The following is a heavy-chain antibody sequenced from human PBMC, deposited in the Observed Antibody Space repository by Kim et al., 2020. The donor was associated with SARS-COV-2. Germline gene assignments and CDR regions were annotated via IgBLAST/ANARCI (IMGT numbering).Heavy chain of an antibody. D-gene: IGHD4-4*01. CDR3: AKVTTITAPFYDY. Sequence: ADSEQGRFTSPRDNSKNALNMEMNSLRAEDTALYYCAKVTTITAPFYDYWGQGTLVTVSS. J-gene: IGHJ4*02. V-gene: IGHV3-23*01.